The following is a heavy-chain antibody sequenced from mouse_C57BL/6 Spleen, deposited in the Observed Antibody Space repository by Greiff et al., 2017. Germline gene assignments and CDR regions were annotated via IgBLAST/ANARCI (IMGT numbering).Heavy chain of an antibody. J-gene: IGHJ4*01. CDR1: GYTFTSYW. CDR2: IDPSDSYT. D-gene: IGHD2-12*01. CDR3: ARGYSHGDYYAMDY. V-gene: IGHV1-69*01. Sequence: VQLKQPGAELVMPGASVKLSCKASGYTFTSYWMHWVKQRPGQGLEWIGEIDPSDSYTNYNQKFKGKSTLTVDKSSSTAYMQLSSLTSEDSAVYYCARGYSHGDYYAMDYWGQGTSVTVSS.